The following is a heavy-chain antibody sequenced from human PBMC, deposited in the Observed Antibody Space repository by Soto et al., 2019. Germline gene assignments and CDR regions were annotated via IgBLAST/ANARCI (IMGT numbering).Heavy chain of an antibody. D-gene: IGHD3-10*01. CDR2: IYYSGST. CDR3: ARSRHYYGSGSYWEYSYDP. Sequence: NPSESLSLTCTVSGGSISSSSYSWGWIRQPPGKGLEWIGSIYYSGSTYYNPSLKSRVTISVDTSKNQFSLKLSSVTAADTAVYYCARSRHYYGSGSYWEYSYDPWGQGTLVTVSS. CDR1: GGSISSSSYS. V-gene: IGHV4-39*01. J-gene: IGHJ5*02.